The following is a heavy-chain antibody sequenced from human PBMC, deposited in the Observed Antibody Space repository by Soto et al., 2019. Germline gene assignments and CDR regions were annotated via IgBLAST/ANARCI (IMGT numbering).Heavy chain of an antibody. D-gene: IGHD4-17*01. CDR2: ISAYNGNT. V-gene: IGHV1-18*04. CDR3: ARVAGIYGDYSYYYYGMDV. J-gene: IGHJ6*02. Sequence: ASVKVSCKASGYTFTSYGISWVRQAPGQGLEWMGWISAYNGNTNYAQKLQGRVTMTTDTSTSTAYMELRSLRSDDTAVYYCARVAGIYGDYSYYYYGMDVWGQGTTVTVS. CDR1: GYTFTSYG.